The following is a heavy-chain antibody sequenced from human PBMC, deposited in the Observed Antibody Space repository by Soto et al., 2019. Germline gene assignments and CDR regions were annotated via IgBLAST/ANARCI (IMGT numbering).Heavy chain of an antibody. CDR1: GGTFSSYA. J-gene: IGHJ2*01. V-gene: IGHV1-69*12. Sequence: QVQLVQSGAEVKKPGSSVKVSCKASGGTFSSYAISWVRQAPGQGLEWMGGIIPIFGTANYAQKFQGRVTITADEATSTAYMELSSLRPEDTAVDYRASGGYCIGTSCPPAARWYFDLWGRGTLVTVSS. D-gene: IGHD2-2*01. CDR2: IIPIFGTA. CDR3: ASGGYCIGTSCPPAARWYFDL.